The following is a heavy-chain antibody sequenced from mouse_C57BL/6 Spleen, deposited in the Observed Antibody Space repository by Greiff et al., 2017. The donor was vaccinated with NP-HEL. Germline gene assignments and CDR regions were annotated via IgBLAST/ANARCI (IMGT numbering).Heavy chain of an antibody. CDR1: GYTFTDYY. D-gene: IGHD2-2*01. CDR2: INPNNGGT. J-gene: IGHJ4*01. V-gene: IGHV1-26*01. Sequence: VQLKESGPELVKPGASVKISCKASGYTFTDYYMNWVKQSHGKSLEWIGDINPNNGGTSYNQKFKGKATLTVDKSSSTAYMELRSLTSEDSAVYYCARSGGYGDWMDYWGQGTSVTVSS. CDR3: ARSGGYGDWMDY.